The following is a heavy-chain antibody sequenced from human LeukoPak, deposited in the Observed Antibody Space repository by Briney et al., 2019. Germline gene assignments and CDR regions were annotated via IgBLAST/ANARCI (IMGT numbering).Heavy chain of an antibody. D-gene: IGHD1-26*01. CDR1: GFTFSSYG. J-gene: IGHJ2*01. V-gene: IGHV3-33*06. CDR3: AKNQVGANSLHWYFDL. Sequence: PGGSLRLSCAASGFTFSSYGMHWVRQAPGKGLEWVSVIWYDGSNKYYADSVKGRFTTSRDNSKNTLYLQMNSLRAEDAAVYYCAKNQVGANSLHWYFDLWGRGTLVTVSS. CDR2: IWYDGSNK.